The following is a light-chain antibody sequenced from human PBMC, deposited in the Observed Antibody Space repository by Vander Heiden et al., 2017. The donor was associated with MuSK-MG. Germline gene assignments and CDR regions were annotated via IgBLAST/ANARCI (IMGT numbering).Light chain of an antibody. CDR1: ALPKQY. Sequence: SYELTQPPSVSVSPGQTASITSSGDALPKQYAYWYQQKPGQAPVMVIYKDSERPSGIPERFSGSSSGTTVTLTISGVQAEDEADYYCQSADSSGTYVVFGGGTKLTVL. J-gene: IGLJ2*01. V-gene: IGLV3-25*03. CDR2: KDS. CDR3: QSADSSGTYVV.